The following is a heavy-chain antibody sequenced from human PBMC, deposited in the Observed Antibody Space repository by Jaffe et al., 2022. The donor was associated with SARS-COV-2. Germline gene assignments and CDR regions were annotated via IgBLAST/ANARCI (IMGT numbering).Heavy chain of an antibody. D-gene: IGHD3-10*01. CDR2: ISAYNGNT. CDR1: GYTFTSYG. J-gene: IGHJ4*02. Sequence: QVQLVQSGAEVKKPGASVKVSCKASGYTFTSYGISWVRQAPGQGLEWMGWISAYNGNTNYAQKLQGRVTMTTDTSTSTAYMELRSLRSDDTAVYYCARAPRYYYGSGSHQGSFYYWGQGTLVTVSS. V-gene: IGHV1-18*01. CDR3: ARAPRYYYGSGSHQGSFYY.